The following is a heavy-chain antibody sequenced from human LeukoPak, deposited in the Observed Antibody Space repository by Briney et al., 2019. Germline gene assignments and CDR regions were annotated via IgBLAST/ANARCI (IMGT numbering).Heavy chain of an antibody. J-gene: IGHJ6*03. Sequence: VSVKVSCKASGYTFTSYAMNWVRQAPGQGLEWMGWINTNTGNPTYAQGFTGRFVFSLDTSVSTAYLQISSLKAEDTAVYYCAVGGYYGSGSYYISQYYYYYMDVWGKGTTVTVSS. V-gene: IGHV7-4-1*02. CDR3: AVGGYYGSGSYYISQYYYYYMDV. CDR2: INTNTGNP. D-gene: IGHD3-10*01. CDR1: GYTFTSYA.